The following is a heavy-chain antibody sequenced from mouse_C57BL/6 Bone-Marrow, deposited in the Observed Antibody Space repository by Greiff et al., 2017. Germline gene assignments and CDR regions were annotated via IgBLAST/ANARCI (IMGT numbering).Heavy chain of an antibody. CDR1: GFHIQDDY. D-gene: IGHD3-2*02. Sequence: EVQLQQSGAELVRPGASVKLSCTASGFHIQDDYMHWVKQRPEQGLELIGWIDPENGDTEYASKFQGKATITADTSSNTANLQLSSLTSEDTAVYYCTMTAQATKAMDYWGQGTSVTVSS. CDR3: TMTAQATKAMDY. V-gene: IGHV14-4*01. J-gene: IGHJ4*01. CDR2: IDPENGDT.